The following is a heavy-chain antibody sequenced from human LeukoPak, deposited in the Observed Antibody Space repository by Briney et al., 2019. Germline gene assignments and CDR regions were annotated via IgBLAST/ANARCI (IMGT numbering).Heavy chain of an antibody. CDR1: GGTFSHHA. CDR2: IIPIFGTA. V-gene: IGHV1-69*06. Sequence: GASGKVSLKASGGTFSHHAISRGRQAPGQGLEWMGGIIPIFGTANYAQKFQGRVTITADKSTSTAYMELSSLRSEDTAVYYCANLHTRAIDYWGQGTLVTVSS. J-gene: IGHJ4*02. CDR3: ANLHTRAIDY.